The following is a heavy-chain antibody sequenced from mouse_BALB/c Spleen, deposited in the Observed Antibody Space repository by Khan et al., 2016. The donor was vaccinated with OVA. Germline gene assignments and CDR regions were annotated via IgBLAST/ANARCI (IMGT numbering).Heavy chain of an antibody. V-gene: IGHV5-9*02. CDR3: ARQPYLTYYAMDY. D-gene: IGHD4-1*01. CDR2: ISTRGSYN. Sequence: EVELVESGGGLVKPGGSLKLSCAASGFAFSSYDMSWVRQTPEKRLEWVATISTRGSYNYYPERVKGRFIISRDHASNTLYLQMSILRSEDTALDYCARQPYLTYYAMDYWGQGTSVTVSS. CDR1: GFAFSSYD. J-gene: IGHJ4*01.